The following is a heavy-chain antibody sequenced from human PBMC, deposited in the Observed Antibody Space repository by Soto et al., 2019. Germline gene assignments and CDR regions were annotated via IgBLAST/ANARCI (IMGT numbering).Heavy chain of an antibody. J-gene: IGHJ4*02. Sequence: QVQLVESGGGVVQPGRSLRLSCAASGFIFSNYVMHWVRQAPGKWLEWVAVISYDGNSKHYADSVKGRFTISRDNSKSTLYVQMNSLRAEDTAVYYCARSYCGDDCALDHWGQGTLVTVSS. CDR3: ARSYCGDDCALDH. D-gene: IGHD2-21*02. V-gene: IGHV3-30-3*01. CDR1: GFIFSNYV. CDR2: ISYDGNSK.